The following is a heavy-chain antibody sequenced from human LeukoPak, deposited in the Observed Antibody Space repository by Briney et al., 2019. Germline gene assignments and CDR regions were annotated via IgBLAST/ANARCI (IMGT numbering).Heavy chain of an antibody. D-gene: IGHD5-18*01. Sequence: SETLSLTCAVSGGSISSTGYSWNWIRQPPGKGLEWIGYIYHNGNTYYNWSLKSRLTISVDMSKNQFSLKLSSVTAADTAVYYCARNSYSYGPNFDFWGQGALVTVST. J-gene: IGHJ4*02. CDR2: IYHNGNT. CDR1: GGSISSTGYS. V-gene: IGHV4-30-2*01. CDR3: ARNSYSYGPNFDF.